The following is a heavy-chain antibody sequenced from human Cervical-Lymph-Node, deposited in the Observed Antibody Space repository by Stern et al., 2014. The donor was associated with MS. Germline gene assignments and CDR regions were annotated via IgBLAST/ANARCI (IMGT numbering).Heavy chain of an antibody. Sequence: VHLVESGGGVVQPGRSLRLSCAASGFTFSDYAMHWVRQAPGQGLEWLTIISYDGSNKYYADSVKGRFTISRDNSKNTLYLQMNSLRAEDTAVYYCARDDRYCSGTSCYTGWFDPWGQGTLVTVSS. CDR2: ISYDGSNK. V-gene: IGHV3-30-3*01. D-gene: IGHD2-2*02. CDR1: GFTFSDYA. CDR3: ARDDRYCSGTSCYTGWFDP. J-gene: IGHJ5*02.